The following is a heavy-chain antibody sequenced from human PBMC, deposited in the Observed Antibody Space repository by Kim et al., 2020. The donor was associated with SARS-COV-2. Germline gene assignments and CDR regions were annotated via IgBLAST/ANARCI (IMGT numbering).Heavy chain of an antibody. Sequence: SETLSLTCTVSGGSISSYYWSWIRQPPGKGLEWIGYIYYSGSTNYNPSLKSRVTISVDTSKNQFSLKLSSVTAADTAVYYCAGSPYYDFWSGYYCWGQGTLVTVSS. D-gene: IGHD3-3*01. CDR3: AGSPYYDFWSGYYC. CDR1: GGSISSYY. V-gene: IGHV4-59*13. CDR2: IYYSGST. J-gene: IGHJ4*02.